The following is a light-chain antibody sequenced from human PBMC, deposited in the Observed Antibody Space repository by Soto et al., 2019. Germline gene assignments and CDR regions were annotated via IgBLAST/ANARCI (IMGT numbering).Light chain of an antibody. CDR3: AAWDDSLSGL. CDR2: RNN. J-gene: IGLJ1*01. V-gene: IGLV1-47*01. Sequence: QSVLTQPPSASGTHGQRVTISCSGSSSNIGSNYVYWYQQLPGTAPKLLIYRNNQRPSGVPERFSGSKSGTAASLAISGLRSEDEADYYCAAWDDSLSGLFGTGTKVTVL. CDR1: SSNIGSNY.